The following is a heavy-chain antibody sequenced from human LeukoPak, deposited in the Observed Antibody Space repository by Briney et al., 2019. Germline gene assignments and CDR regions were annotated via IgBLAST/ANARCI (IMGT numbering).Heavy chain of an antibody. D-gene: IGHD4-23*01. J-gene: IGHJ4*02. CDR3: ASGGNMSGGPEYFDY. CDR2: IYYSGST. CDR1: GGSISSYY. V-gene: IGHV4-59*01. Sequence: PSETLSLTCTVSGGSISSYYWSWIRQPPGKGLEWIGYIYYSGSTNYSPSLKSRVTISVDTSKNKFSLKLSSVTAADTAVYYCASGGNMSGGPEYFDYWGQGTLVTVSS.